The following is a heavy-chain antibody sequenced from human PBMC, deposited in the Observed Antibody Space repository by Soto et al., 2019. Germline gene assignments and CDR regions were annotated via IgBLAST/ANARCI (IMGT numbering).Heavy chain of an antibody. V-gene: IGHV3-23*01. Sequence: GGSLRLSCAASGFTFSSYAMSWVRQAPGKGLEWFSAFCGSGGSTYYADSVKGRFTISRDNSKNTLYLQMNSLRAEDTAVYYCAKVARPGAITFGEMYGMDVWGQGTTVTVSS. CDR2: FCGSGGST. D-gene: IGHD3-16*01. J-gene: IGHJ6*02. CDR3: AKVARPGAITFGEMYGMDV. CDR1: GFTFSSYA.